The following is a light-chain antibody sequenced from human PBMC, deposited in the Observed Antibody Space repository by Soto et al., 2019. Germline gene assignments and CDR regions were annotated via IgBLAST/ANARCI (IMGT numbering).Light chain of an antibody. V-gene: IGKV3-20*01. CDR2: GAS. Sequence: EIVLTQSPGTLSLSPGERATLSCRASQSVSSNYLAWYRQKPGQAPRLLIYGASSRATGIPDRFSGSGSGTDFTLTISRVEPEDFAVYYCQQYDTSPPTFGQGTKLEIK. CDR1: QSVSSNY. CDR3: QQYDTSPPT. J-gene: IGKJ2*01.